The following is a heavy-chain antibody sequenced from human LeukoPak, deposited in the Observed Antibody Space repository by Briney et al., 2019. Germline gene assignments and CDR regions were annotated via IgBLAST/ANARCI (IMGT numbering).Heavy chain of an antibody. Sequence: KPSETLSLTCTVSGGSISSSDYYWGWLRQPPGKGLEWIGSIYYSGTTYYNPSLKSRVTISVDTSKNQFSLKLSSVTAADTAVYYCARWDIAVAGTDWFDPWGQGTLVTVSS. V-gene: IGHV4-39*07. J-gene: IGHJ5*02. D-gene: IGHD6-19*01. CDR1: GGSISSSDYY. CDR3: ARWDIAVAGTDWFDP. CDR2: IYYSGTT.